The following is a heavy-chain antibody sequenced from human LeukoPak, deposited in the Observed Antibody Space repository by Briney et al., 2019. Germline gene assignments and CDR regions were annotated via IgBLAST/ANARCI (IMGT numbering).Heavy chain of an antibody. D-gene: IGHD1-20*01. Sequence: GRSLRLSCSASGFTFSGFGMHWVRQAPGKGLEWASYISSSGSTIYYADSVKGRFTISRDNAKNSLYLQMNSLRAEDTAVYYCARDRGITGKRAFDIWGQGTMVTVSS. CDR3: ARDRGITGKRAFDI. J-gene: IGHJ3*02. V-gene: IGHV3-48*04. CDR1: GFTFSGFG. CDR2: ISSSGSTI.